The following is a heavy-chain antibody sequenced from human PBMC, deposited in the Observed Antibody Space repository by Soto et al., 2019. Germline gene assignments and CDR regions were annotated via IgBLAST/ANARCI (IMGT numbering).Heavy chain of an antibody. CDR1: CGSISGTNVF. Sequence: SETLSLTCTISCGSISGTNVFWGWVRQPPGKGLEWIGNIEYSGTAYFSPSLATRVTFHVDTSKNQFSLTLYSVTAADTPVYYCARITGRHLDYWGQGILVTGSS. V-gene: IGHV4-39*01. CDR3: ARITGRHLDY. J-gene: IGHJ4*02. D-gene: IGHD1-20*01. CDR2: IEYSGTA.